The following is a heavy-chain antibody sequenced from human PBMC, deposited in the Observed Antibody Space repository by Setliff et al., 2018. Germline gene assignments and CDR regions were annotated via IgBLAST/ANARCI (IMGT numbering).Heavy chain of an antibody. CDR3: ARLGGWLTSPETPWAFDI. Sequence: GESLKISCKGSGYSFTNTWIGWVRQMPGKGLAWMGIIYLGDSDVRYSPSFQGQVTISADKSINTAYLQWSSLKASDTAIYYCARLGGWLTSPETPWAFDIWGQGTMVTAS. V-gene: IGHV5-51*01. CDR1: GYSFTNTW. CDR2: IYLGDSDV. D-gene: IGHD3-16*01. J-gene: IGHJ3*02.